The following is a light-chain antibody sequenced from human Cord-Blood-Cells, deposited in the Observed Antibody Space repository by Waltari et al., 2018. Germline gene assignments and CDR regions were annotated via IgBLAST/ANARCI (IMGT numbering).Light chain of an antibody. CDR2: GNG. J-gene: IGLJ2*01. Sequence: QSVLTQPPSVSGAPGQRVTISCTGSSSNIGAGYDVHWYQQLPGTAPKLLIYGNGDRPAGVTDRFSGSKSGTSASLAITVLQAEDEADYYCQSYDSSLSGSVFGGGTKLTVL. CDR3: QSYDSSLSGSV. V-gene: IGLV1-40*01. CDR1: SSNIGAGYD.